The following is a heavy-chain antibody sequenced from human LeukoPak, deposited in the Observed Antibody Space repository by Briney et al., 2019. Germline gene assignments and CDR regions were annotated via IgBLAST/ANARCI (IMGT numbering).Heavy chain of an antibody. V-gene: IGHV4-4*09. Sequence: PSETLSLTCTVSGISINSHYLNWIRQPPGKGLEWIGHIYGSGRTNYNPSLKSRVTMSVDTSKRQFSLNLKSLTAADTAVYYCVASPNQDFFDYWGQGPLVTVSS. CDR1: GISINSHY. CDR3: VASPNQDFFDY. CDR2: IYGSGRT. J-gene: IGHJ4*02.